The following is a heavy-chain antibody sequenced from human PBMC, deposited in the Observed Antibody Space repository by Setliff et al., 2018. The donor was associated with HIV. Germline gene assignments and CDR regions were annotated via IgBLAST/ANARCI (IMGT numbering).Heavy chain of an antibody. D-gene: IGHD3-16*01. V-gene: IGHV4-61*02. Sequence: SSETLSLTCTVSGGSISRGSYYWSWIRQPAGKGLEWIGRIYTNGNTNYNPSLKSRVTVSADTSKNQFSLKLTSVTAADTAVYYCARGDPFTEFDSWGQGTLVTVSS. CDR2: IYTNGNT. CDR3: ARGDPFTEFDS. J-gene: IGHJ4*02. CDR1: GGSISRGSYY.